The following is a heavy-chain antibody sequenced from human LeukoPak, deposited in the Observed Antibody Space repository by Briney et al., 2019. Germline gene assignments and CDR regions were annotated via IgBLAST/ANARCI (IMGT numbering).Heavy chain of an antibody. D-gene: IGHD3-16*02. V-gene: IGHV4-39*07. CDR3: ARVGVDYVWGSYRYSNAFDI. CDR2: INHSGST. J-gene: IGHJ3*02. Sequence: SETLSLTCTVSGGSISSSSYYWGWIRQPPGKGLEWIGEINHSGSTNYNPSLKSRVTISVDTSKNQFSLKLSSVTAADTAVYYCARVGVDYVWGSYRYSNAFDIWGQGTMVTVSS. CDR1: GGSISSSSYY.